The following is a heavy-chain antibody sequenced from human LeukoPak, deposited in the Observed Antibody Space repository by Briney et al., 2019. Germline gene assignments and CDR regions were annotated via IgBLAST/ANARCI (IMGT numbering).Heavy chain of an antibody. CDR1: GGSISSYH. V-gene: IGHV4-59*01. D-gene: IGHD6-13*01. CDR3: ASRSSSWPPYFDY. J-gene: IGHJ4*02. CDR2: IYYSGST. Sequence: PSETLSLTCTVSGGSISSYHWSWLRQPPGKGLEWIGYIYYSGSTNYNPSLKSRVTISVDTSKNQFSLKLSSVTAADTAVYYCASRSSSWPPYFDYWGQGTLVTVSS.